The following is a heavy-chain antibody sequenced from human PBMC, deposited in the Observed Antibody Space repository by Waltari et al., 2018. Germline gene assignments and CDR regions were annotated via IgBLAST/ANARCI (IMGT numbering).Heavy chain of an antibody. Sequence: EVQPVESGGGLVQPGGSLRLSCEAPGSTVGSHWISWLRQAPGKGLEWVANINEDESETFYADSVKGRFTISRDNAKNSLYLQMNSLRVEDTAYYYCARDMGIYTNYAAYWGQGTLVTVSS. CDR2: INEDESET. CDR3: ARDMGIYTNYAAY. J-gene: IGHJ4*02. D-gene: IGHD4-4*01. CDR1: GSTVGSHW. V-gene: IGHV3-7*01.